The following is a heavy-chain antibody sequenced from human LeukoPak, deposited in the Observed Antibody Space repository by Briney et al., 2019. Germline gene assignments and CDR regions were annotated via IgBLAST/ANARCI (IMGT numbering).Heavy chain of an antibody. Sequence: GGSLRLSCAASGFAFNVYAMSWLRQPPGKGLEWVSTINANSGTTSYAASVRGRFSISRDNSKSTLYLQLSTLRADDTATYYCAKPISGGLAVTADWFHPWGQGTLVTVSS. CDR3: AKPISGGLAVTADWFHP. J-gene: IGHJ5*01. CDR1: GFAFNVYA. D-gene: IGHD6-19*01. CDR2: INANSGTT. V-gene: IGHV3-23*01.